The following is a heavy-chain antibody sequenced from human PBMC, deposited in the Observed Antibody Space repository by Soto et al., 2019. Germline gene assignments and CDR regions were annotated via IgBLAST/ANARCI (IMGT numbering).Heavy chain of an antibody. D-gene: IGHD3-22*01. V-gene: IGHV4-39*01. Sequence: SETLSLTCTVSGGSISSSSYYWGWIRQPPGKGLEWIGSIYYSGSTYYNPSLKSRVTISVDTSKNQFSLKLSSVTAADTAVYYCARPSYYYDSSGFIIWGQGTLVTVS. CDR3: ARPSYYYDSSGFII. CDR1: GGSISSSSYY. J-gene: IGHJ4*02. CDR2: IYYSGST.